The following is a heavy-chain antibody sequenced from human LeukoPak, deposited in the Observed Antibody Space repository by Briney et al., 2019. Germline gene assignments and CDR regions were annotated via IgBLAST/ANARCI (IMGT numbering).Heavy chain of an antibody. Sequence: GGSLRLSCAASGFTFSNYAMNWVRQAPGKGLQWVSTISDSGGRTNYVDSVQGRFTISRDNSKNTLYLQMSNLRAEDTAVYYCAKGRRAPLVGTTTKSWLDYWGQGTLVTVSS. CDR1: GFTFSNYA. D-gene: IGHD1-26*01. CDR2: ISDSGGRT. V-gene: IGHV3-23*01. CDR3: AKGRRAPLVGTTTKSWLDY. J-gene: IGHJ4*02.